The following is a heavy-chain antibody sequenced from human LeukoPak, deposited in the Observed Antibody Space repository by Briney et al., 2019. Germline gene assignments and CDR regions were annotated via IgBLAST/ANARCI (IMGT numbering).Heavy chain of an antibody. J-gene: IGHJ4*02. D-gene: IGHD6-13*01. CDR1: GYTFTGYY. CDR3: ARVAEYSSSWYPDY. Sequence: ASVKVSCKASGYTFTGYYMHWVRQAPGQGLEWMGWINPNSGGTNYAQKFQGRVTMTRDTSISTAYMELSRLRSDDTAVYYCARVAEYSSSWYPDYWGQGTLVTVSS. CDR2: INPNSGGT. V-gene: IGHV1-2*02.